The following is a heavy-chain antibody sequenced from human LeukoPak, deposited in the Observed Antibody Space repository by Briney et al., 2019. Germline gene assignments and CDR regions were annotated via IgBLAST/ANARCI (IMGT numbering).Heavy chain of an antibody. D-gene: IGHD4-17*01. Sequence: GGSLRLSCAASGFTFSSYAMSWVRQAPGKGLEWVSAISGSGGSTYYADSVKGRFTISRDNSKNTLYLQMNSLRAEDTAVYYCANSYGDSPGAFDIWGQGTMVTVSS. J-gene: IGHJ3*02. CDR2: ISGSGGST. V-gene: IGHV3-23*01. CDR3: ANSYGDSPGAFDI. CDR1: GFTFSSYA.